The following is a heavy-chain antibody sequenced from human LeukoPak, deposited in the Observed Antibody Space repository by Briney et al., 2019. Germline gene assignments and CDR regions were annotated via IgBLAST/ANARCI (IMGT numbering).Heavy chain of an antibody. V-gene: IGHV5-51*01. J-gene: IGHJ6*03. D-gene: IGHD3-3*01. CDR2: IYPGDSDT. CDR3: GRNSYDQGHNYYRDV. Sequence: GESLKISCKGSGYSFTSYWIGWVRQMPGKGLEWMGIIYPGDSDTRYSPSIQSQVTISADKSISTAYLQWSSLKASDTAMYYCGRNSYDQGHNYYRDVGGKGTTATVA. CDR1: GYSFTSYW.